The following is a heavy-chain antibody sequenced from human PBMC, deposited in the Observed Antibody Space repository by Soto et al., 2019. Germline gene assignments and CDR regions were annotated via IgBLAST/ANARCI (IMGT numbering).Heavy chain of an antibody. CDR1: GGTFSSYT. V-gene: IGHV1-69*08. Sequence: QVQLVQSGAEVKKPGSSVKVSCKASGGTFSSYTISWVRQAPGQGLEWMGRIIPILGIANYAQKFQGRVTITADKSTSTAYMELSSLRSEDTAVYYCARDMGYYYGSGSPGYFDYWGQGTLVTVSS. J-gene: IGHJ4*02. CDR3: ARDMGYYYGSGSPGYFDY. D-gene: IGHD3-10*01. CDR2: IIPILGIA.